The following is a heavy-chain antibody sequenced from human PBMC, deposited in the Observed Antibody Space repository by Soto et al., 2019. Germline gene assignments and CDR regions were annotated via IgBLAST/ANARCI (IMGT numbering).Heavy chain of an antibody. J-gene: IGHJ4*02. V-gene: IGHV4-39*01. Sequence: QLQLQESGPGLVKPSETLSLTCTVSGGSISSSSYYWGWIRQPPGKGLEWIGSIYYSGSTYYNPSLKSRVTISVDTSKNKFSLKLSSVTAADTAVYYCATQLSYDSSGYYPFDYWGQGTLVTVSS. CDR1: GGSISSSSYY. CDR2: IYYSGST. CDR3: ATQLSYDSSGYYPFDY. D-gene: IGHD3-22*01.